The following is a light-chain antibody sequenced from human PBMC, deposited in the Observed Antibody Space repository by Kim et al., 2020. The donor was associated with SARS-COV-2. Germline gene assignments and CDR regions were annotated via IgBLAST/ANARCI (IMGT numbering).Light chain of an antibody. J-gene: IGKJ2*01. V-gene: IGKV1-39*01. CDR2: TAS. CDR3: QQGYSTPYT. CDR1: QSISSY. Sequence: DIQMTQSPSSLSASVGDRVTITCRASQSISSYLNWYQQKPGKAPKLLIYTASNLQSGVPSRFSGSGSGTDFTLTISSLQPEDFATYYCQQGYSTPYTFGQGTKLGIK.